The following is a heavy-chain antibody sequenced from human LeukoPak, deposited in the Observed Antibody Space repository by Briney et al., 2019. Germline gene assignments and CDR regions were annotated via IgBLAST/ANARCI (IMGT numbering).Heavy chain of an antibody. Sequence: SETLSLTCTVSGGSITSYCCSWIRQPPGKGLEWIGYFNYGGSTNYTPSLKSRVTISVDTSKNKFSLRLSSVTAADSAVYYCVRGRLHRGMTAYFDYWGQGTRVTVSS. J-gene: IGHJ4*02. CDR1: GGSITSYC. D-gene: IGHD5-18*01. V-gene: IGHV4-59*01. CDR3: VRGRLHRGMTAYFDY. CDR2: FNYGGST.